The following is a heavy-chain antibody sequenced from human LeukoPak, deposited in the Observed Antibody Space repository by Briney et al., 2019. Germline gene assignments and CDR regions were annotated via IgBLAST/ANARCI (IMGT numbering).Heavy chain of an antibody. Sequence: PSETLSLTCDVSVGSIRGYYWSWIRQSPEKGLEWIGYIYSSGSTNYNPSLKSRVTMSVDTSKNQLSLKVSSVTAADTAVYYCARAFDPGSQAYFYYMDVWGKGTTVIISS. V-gene: IGHV4-59*01. CDR2: IYSSGST. J-gene: IGHJ6*03. CDR3: ARAFDPGSQAYFYYMDV. CDR1: VGSIRGYY. D-gene: IGHD3-10*01.